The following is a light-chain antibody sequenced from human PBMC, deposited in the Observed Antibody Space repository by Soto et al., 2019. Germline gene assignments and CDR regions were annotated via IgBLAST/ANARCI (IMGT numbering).Light chain of an antibody. CDR1: QTIRRW. CDR3: QHYNSDPWT. V-gene: IGKV1-5*01. Sequence: DIEMTQSPSTLSASVGDRVTITCRASQTIRRWLAWYQQRPGKAPKVLIYDASTLESGVTARFSGSGAETEFTLTISSRQPEDSATYYCQHYNSDPWTFGQGTKVEIK. J-gene: IGKJ1*01. CDR2: DAS.